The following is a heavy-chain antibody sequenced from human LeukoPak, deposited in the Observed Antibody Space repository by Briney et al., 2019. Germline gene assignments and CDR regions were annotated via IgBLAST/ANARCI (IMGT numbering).Heavy chain of an antibody. J-gene: IGHJ4*02. CDR2: IYYSGST. V-gene: IGHV4-59*01. CDR3: ATGSGSSHT. CDR1: SGSINGYY. D-gene: IGHD3-10*01. Sequence: SETLSLTCTVSSGSINGYYWSWIRQPPGKGLEWIGYIYYSGSTNYNPSLKSRVTISVDTSKNQFSLKLSSVTAADTAVYYCATGSGSSHTWGQGTLVTVSS.